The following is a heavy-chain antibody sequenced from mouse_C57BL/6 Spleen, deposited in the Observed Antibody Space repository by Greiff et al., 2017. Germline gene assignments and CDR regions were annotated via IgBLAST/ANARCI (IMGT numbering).Heavy chain of an antibody. CDR1: GYAFSSYW. J-gene: IGHJ2*01. V-gene: IGHV1-80*01. Sequence: QVQLQQSGAELVKPGASVKISCKASGYAFSSYWMNWVKQRPGKGLEWIGQIYPGDGDTNYNGKFKGKATLTADKSSSTAYMQLSSLTSEDSAVYCCARLGYSNYVGYWGQGTTLTVSS. D-gene: IGHD2-5*01. CDR2: IYPGDGDT. CDR3: ARLGYSNYVGY.